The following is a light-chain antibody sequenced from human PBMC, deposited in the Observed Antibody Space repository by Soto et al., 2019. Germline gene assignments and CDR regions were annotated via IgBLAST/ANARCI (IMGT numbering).Light chain of an antibody. CDR2: DVS. CDR1: SSDVGGYNY. Sequence: QPALTQPASVSGSPGQSITIPCTGTSSDVGGYNYVSWYQQHPGKAPKLMIYDVSNRPSGVSNRFSGSKSGNTASLTVSGLQAEDEADYYCSSYTSSSTYVFGTGTKVTV. CDR3: SSYTSSSTYV. J-gene: IGLJ1*01. V-gene: IGLV2-14*01.